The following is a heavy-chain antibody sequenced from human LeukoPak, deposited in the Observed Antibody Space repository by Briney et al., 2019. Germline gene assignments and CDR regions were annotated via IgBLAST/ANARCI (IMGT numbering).Heavy chain of an antibody. V-gene: IGHV3-66*01. CDR2: LYSGGSA. Sequence: AGGSLRLSCAASGLSVSTNYMSWVRQTPEKGLEWVSILYSGGSAYYPDSLNGRFTISRDNAKNTLYLQMNSLRAEDTAVYYCAKDGKDYYDFWSGYNPAESWFDPWGQGTLVTVSS. J-gene: IGHJ5*02. CDR3: AKDGKDYYDFWSGYNPAESWFDP. CDR1: GLSVSTNY. D-gene: IGHD3-3*01.